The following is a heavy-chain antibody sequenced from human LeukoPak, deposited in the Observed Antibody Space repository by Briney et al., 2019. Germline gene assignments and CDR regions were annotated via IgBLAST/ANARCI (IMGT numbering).Heavy chain of an antibody. D-gene: IGHD3-10*01. CDR1: GFTFSNFV. J-gene: IGHJ4*02. CDR2: ISDSGGTI. CDR3: AKDRAIRGGKGFDS. V-gene: IGHV3-23*01. Sequence: SGGSLRLSCTASGFTFSNFVMSGVRRAPGKGRKWVSSISDSGGTIYHTDSVRGRFTTSRDNSKKTLYLQMNSLRAEDTAVYYCAKDRAIRGGKGFDSWGQGTLVTVSS.